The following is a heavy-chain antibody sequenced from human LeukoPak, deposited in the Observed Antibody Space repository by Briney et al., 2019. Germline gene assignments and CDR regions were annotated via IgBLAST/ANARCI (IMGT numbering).Heavy chain of an antibody. CDR2: INHSGST. D-gene: IGHD2-21*02. Sequence: SGTLSLTCAVYGGSFSGYYWSWIRQPPGKGLEWIGEINHSGSTNYNPSLKSRVTISVDTSKNQFSLKLSSVTAADTAVYYCARAPCGGDCYSDYWGQGTLVTVSS. CDR1: GGSFSGYY. V-gene: IGHV4-34*01. CDR3: ARAPCGGDCYSDY. J-gene: IGHJ4*02.